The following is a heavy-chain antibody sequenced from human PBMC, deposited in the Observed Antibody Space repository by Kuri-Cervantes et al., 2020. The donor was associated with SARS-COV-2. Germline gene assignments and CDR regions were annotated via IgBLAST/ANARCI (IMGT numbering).Heavy chain of an antibody. V-gene: IGHV3-13*04. Sequence: GGSLRLSCSASGLTFDDYDMSWVRQASGKGLEWVSGIGTAGDTYYPGSVKGRFTISRENAKNALYLQMNSLRAGDTAVYYCVRVGTGLGFGDAFDMWGQGAMVTVSS. J-gene: IGHJ3*02. D-gene: IGHD3-3*01. CDR3: VRVGTGLGFGDAFDM. CDR2: IGTAGDT. CDR1: GLTFDDYD.